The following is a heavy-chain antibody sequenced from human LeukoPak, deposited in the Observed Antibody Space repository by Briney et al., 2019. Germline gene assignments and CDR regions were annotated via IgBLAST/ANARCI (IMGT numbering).Heavy chain of an antibody. D-gene: IGHD2-15*01. CDR1: GYSFTGYH. Sequence: ASVKVSCKASGYSFTGYHIHWVRQAPGQGLDWMGWINPNNGDTKYTQKFNDRVTMTRDTSINTAYMELNRLTSDDTAVYYCARVQGYCSDGKCLFWGQGTLISVSS. CDR3: ARVQGYCSDGKCLF. J-gene: IGHJ4*02. CDR2: INPNNGDT. V-gene: IGHV1-2*02.